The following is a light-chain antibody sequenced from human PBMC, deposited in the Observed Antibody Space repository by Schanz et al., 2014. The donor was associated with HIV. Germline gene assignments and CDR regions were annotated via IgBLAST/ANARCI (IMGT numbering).Light chain of an antibody. Sequence: ETVMTQSPVTLSVSPGERATLSCRASQSVRTNLAWYQQKRGQAPRLLIYGASTRASGIADRFSGSGSGTEFTLTISSLQSEDFGLYYCQQYNNRPWTFGPGTRVEIK. CDR3: QQYNNRPWT. CDR1: QSVRTN. CDR2: GAS. J-gene: IGKJ1*01. V-gene: IGKV3-15*01.